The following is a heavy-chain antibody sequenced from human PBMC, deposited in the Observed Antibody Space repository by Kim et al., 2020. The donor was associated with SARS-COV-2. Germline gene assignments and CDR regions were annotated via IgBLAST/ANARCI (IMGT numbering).Heavy chain of an antibody. Sequence: ASVKVSCKASGYTFTGYYMHWVRQAPGQGLEWMGWINPNSGGTNYAQKFQGRVTMTRDTSISTAYMELSRLRSDDTAVYYCARDRGEQQLDYYYYYMDVWGKGTTVTVSS. CDR3: ARDRGEQQLDYYYYYMDV. CDR1: GYTFTGYY. J-gene: IGHJ6*03. V-gene: IGHV1-2*02. D-gene: IGHD6-13*01. CDR2: INPNSGGT.